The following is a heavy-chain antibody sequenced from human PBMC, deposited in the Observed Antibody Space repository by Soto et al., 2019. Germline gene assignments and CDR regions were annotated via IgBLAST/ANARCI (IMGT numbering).Heavy chain of an antibody. CDR1: GFTFSSYA. V-gene: IGHV3-23*01. Sequence: EVQLLESGGGLVQPGGSLRLSCAASGFTFSSYAMNWVRQAPGEGLEWVSGVSGGGGSTYYADSVKGRFTISRDNSDHRLYLHMNSLRAEDTAVYYCAMAHVGSAKDYYYYYGMDVWGQGTTVTVSS. J-gene: IGHJ6*02. D-gene: IGHD5-18*01. CDR3: AMAHVGSAKDYYYYYGMDV. CDR2: VSGGGGST.